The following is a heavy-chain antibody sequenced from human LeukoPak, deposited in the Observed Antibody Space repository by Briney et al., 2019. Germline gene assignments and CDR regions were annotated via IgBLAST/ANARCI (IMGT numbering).Heavy chain of an antibody. D-gene: IGHD6-13*01. Sequence: SETLSLTCTVSGASISSYYWSWIRQPPGKGPEWIGYISYSGSPNYNPSLKSRVTISADTSKNQFSLNLSSVTAADTAVYYCARVGHIVAAGTYDWWGQGTLVTVSS. CDR2: ISYSGSP. V-gene: IGHV4-59*08. CDR1: GASISSYY. J-gene: IGHJ4*02. CDR3: ARVGHIVAAGTYDW.